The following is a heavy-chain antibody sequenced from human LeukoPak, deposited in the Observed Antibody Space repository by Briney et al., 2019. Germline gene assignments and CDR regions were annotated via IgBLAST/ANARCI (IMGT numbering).Heavy chain of an antibody. CDR1: GGSISTNSYY. J-gene: IGHJ5*02. V-gene: IGHV4-39*01. Sequence: PSETLSLTCTVSGGSISTNSYYWGWIRQPPGKGLEWIGSIYYSGSIYYTPPLKSRVTIPVDTSKNQVSLNLYSVTAADTAVYYCARLHMENWFDPWGQGTLVTVSS. D-gene: IGHD1-1*01. CDR2: IYYSGSI. CDR3: ARLHMENWFDP.